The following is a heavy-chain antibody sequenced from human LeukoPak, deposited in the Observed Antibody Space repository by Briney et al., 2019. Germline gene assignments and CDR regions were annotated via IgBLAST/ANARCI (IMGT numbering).Heavy chain of an antibody. CDR1: GFTFSSYW. Sequence: GGSLRLSCAASGFTFSSYWMSWVRQAPGKGLEWVANIKQDGSEKYYVDSVKGRFTIFRDNTKNSLYLQMNSLRAEDTAVYYCARLGATIEYVDYWGPGSLGTVSS. V-gene: IGHV3-7*01. CDR3: ARLGATIEYVDY. J-gene: IGHJ4*02. D-gene: IGHD5-12*01. CDR2: IKQDGSEK.